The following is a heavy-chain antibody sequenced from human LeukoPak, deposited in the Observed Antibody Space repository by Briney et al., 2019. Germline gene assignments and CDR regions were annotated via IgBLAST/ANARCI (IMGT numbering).Heavy chain of an antibody. J-gene: IGHJ4*02. CDR1: GGSISSYY. D-gene: IGHD3-9*01. Sequence: PSETLSLTCTVSGGSISSYYWSWIRQPPGKGLEWIGYIYYSGSTYYNPSLKSRVTISVDTSKNQFSLKLSSVTAADTAVYYCARTLYDILTGYYSDYWGQGTLVTVSS. CDR3: ARTLYDILTGYYSDY. CDR2: IYYSGST. V-gene: IGHV4-59*12.